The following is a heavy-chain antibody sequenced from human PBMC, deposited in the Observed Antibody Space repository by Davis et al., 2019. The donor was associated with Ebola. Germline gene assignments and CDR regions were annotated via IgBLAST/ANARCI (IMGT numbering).Heavy chain of an antibody. D-gene: IGHD1-20*01. CDR2: IRYDGSNK. Sequence: GESLKISCAASGFTFSSYGMHWVRQAPGKGLEWVAFIRYDGSNKYYADSVKGRFTISRDNSKNTLYLQMNSLRAEDTAVYYCAKDWVYLTNYYYYMDVWGKGTTVTVSS. V-gene: IGHV3-30*02. CDR1: GFTFSSYG. J-gene: IGHJ6*03. CDR3: AKDWVYLTNYYYYMDV.